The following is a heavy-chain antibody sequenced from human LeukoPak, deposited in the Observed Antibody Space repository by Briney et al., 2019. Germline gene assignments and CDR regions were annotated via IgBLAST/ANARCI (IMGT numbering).Heavy chain of an antibody. Sequence: SETLSLTCTVSGGSISSYYWSWIRQPPGKGLERIGYIYYSGSTNYNPSLKSRVTISVDTSKNQFSLKLSSVTAADTAVYYCARERRYGSGSYYYYMDIWGKGTTVTVSS. CDR3: ARERRYGSGSYYYYMDI. V-gene: IGHV4-59*01. J-gene: IGHJ6*03. CDR2: IYYSGST. CDR1: GGSISSYY. D-gene: IGHD3-10*01.